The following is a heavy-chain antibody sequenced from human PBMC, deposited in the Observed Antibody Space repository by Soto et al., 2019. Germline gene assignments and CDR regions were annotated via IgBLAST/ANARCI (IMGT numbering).Heavy chain of an antibody. V-gene: IGHV3-21*01. J-gene: IGHJ5*01. Sequence: GGSLRLSCAASGFTVRSFSMNWVRQAPRKGLEWVSTISRNSAYIYYTDALRGRFTISRDNAKNSLHLQMNSLRAEDTAVYYCTRHASRERSAQGWFYPCGGGTLV. CDR1: GFTVRSFS. CDR2: ISRNSAYI. D-gene: IGHD6-25*01. CDR3: TRHASRERSAQGWFYP.